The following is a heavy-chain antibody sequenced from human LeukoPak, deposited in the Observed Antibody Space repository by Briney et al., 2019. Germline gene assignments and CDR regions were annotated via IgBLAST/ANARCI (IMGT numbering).Heavy chain of an antibody. V-gene: IGHV3-9*01. Sequence: GGSLRLSCAASGFTFDDYAMHWVRQAPGKGLEWVAGITWNSGTIAYADSVKGRFTISRDNAKNTLYLQMNSLRAEDTAVYYCARSYKGDYWGQGTLVTVSS. CDR1: GFTFDDYA. J-gene: IGHJ4*02. CDR3: ARSYKGDY. CDR2: ITWNSGTI. D-gene: IGHD1-14*01.